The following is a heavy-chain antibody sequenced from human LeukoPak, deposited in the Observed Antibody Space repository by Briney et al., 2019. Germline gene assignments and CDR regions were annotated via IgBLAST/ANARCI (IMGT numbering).Heavy chain of an antibody. CDR1: GGSFSGYY. CDR2: INHSGST. D-gene: IGHD3-10*01. V-gene: IGHV4-34*01. CDR3: ARGGFQYYGSGSTNWFDP. J-gene: IGHJ5*02. Sequence: SETLSLTCAVHGGSFSGYYWSWIRPPPGKGLGWIGEINHSGSTNYNPSLKSRVTISVDTSKNQFSLKLSSVTAADTAVYYCARGGFQYYGSGSTNWFDPWGQGTLVTVSS.